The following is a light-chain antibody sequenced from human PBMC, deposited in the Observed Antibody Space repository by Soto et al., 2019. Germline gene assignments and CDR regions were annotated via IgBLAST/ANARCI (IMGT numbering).Light chain of an antibody. CDR3: SSYAGSNNVV. J-gene: IGLJ2*01. Sequence: QSVLTQPPSASGSPGQSVTISCTGTSSDVGGHNYVSWYQQHPGKAPKLMIYEVNKRPSGVPDRFSGSKSGNTASLTVSGLQAEDEADYYCSSYAGSNNVVFGGGTQLTV. V-gene: IGLV2-8*01. CDR1: SSDVGGHNY. CDR2: EVN.